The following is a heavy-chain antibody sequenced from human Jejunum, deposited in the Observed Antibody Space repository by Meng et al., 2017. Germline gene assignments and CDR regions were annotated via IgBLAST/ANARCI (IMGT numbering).Heavy chain of an antibody. J-gene: IGHJ4*02. V-gene: IGHV3-23*01. CDR1: GFTFSTYA. D-gene: IGHD3-10*01. Sequence: GGSLRLSCAAAGFTFSTYAMSWVRQAPGKGLEWVSGINSGSDTYHADSVKGRLTISRYNSKNTVYLQMNSLRAEDTGVYYCAKDHGSGSDYRVFDYCGQ. CDR3: AKDHGSGSDYRVFDY. CDR2: INSGSDT.